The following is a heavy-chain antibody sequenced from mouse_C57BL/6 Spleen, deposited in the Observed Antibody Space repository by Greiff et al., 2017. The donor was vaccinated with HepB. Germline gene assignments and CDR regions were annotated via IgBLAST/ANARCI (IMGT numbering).Heavy chain of an antibody. CDR3: VRHASPYDYDTWFAY. V-gene: IGHV10-1*01. CDR2: IRSKSNNYAT. J-gene: IGHJ3*01. CDR1: GFSFNTYA. Sequence: EVMLVESGGGLVQPKGSLKLSCAASGFSFNTYAMNWVRQAPGKGLEWVARIRSKSNNYATYYADSVKDRFTISRDDSESMLYLQMNNLKTEDTAMYYCVRHASPYDYDTWFAYWGQGTLVTVSA. D-gene: IGHD2-4*01.